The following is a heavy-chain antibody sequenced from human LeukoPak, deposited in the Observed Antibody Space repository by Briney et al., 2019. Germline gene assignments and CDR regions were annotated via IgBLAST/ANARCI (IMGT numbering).Heavy chain of an antibody. Sequence: PGGSLRLSCAASGFTFRNYVIHWVRQAPGKGLEWVAVTSSDLNVKLYADSVKGRFTISRDNSRSTLYLQMNSLRPEDTAVYYCASAGDFWSGRPKNFDYWGQGTLVTVSS. CDR1: GFTFRNYV. CDR3: ASAGDFWSGRPKNFDY. V-gene: IGHV3-30-3*01. D-gene: IGHD3-3*01. J-gene: IGHJ4*02. CDR2: TSSDLNVK.